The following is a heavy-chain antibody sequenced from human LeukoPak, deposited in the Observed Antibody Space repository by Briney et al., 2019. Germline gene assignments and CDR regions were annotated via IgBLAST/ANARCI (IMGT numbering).Heavy chain of an antibody. D-gene: IGHD1-26*01. V-gene: IGHV1-2*02. CDR2: INPNSGGT. J-gene: IGHJ3*02. Sequence: GASVKVSCKASGYTFTGYYMHWVRQAPGQGLEWMGWINPNSGGTNYAQKFQGRVTMTRDTSISTAYMELSRLRSDDTAVYYCARQRMRELRAFDIWGQGTMVTVSS. CDR3: ARQRMRELRAFDI. CDR1: GYTFTGYY.